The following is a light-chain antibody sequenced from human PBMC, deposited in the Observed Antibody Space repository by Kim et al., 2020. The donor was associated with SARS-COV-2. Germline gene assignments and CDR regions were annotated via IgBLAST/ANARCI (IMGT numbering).Light chain of an antibody. J-gene: IGLJ3*02. Sequence: VSPGQTARITCSGDALPKQYAYWYQQKPGQAPVLVIYKDNERPSGIPERFSGSSSGTTVTLTISGVQAEDEADYYCQSADSSGTYEFGGGTKLTVL. CDR3: QSADSSGTYE. CDR2: KDN. CDR1: ALPKQY. V-gene: IGLV3-25*03.